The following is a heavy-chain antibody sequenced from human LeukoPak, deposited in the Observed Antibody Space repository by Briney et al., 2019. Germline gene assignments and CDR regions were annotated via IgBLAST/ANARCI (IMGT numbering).Heavy chain of an antibody. V-gene: IGHV1-46*01. CDR3: ARHQGPD. J-gene: IGHJ4*02. CDR2: INPSGGTT. CDR1: GYTFSNYY. Sequence: ASVKVSCTTSGYTFSNYYMHWVRQAPGQGLEWMGIINPSGGTTSYAQKFQGRVTLTRDTSSSTVYMELSSLTSEDTAVYYCARHQGPDWGQGTLVTVSS.